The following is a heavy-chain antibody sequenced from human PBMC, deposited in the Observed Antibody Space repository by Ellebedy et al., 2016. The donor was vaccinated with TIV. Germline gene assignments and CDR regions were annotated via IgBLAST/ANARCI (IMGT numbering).Heavy chain of an antibody. CDR1: GGSISSYY. Sequence: MPGGSLRLSCTVSGGSISSYYWSWIRQPPGKGLEWIGYIYYSGSPNYNPSLKSRVTISVDTSKNQFSLKLSSVTAADTAVYYCARVLVGWWELRPSPGAFDIWGQGTMVTVSS. J-gene: IGHJ3*02. CDR3: ARVLVGWWELRPSPGAFDI. CDR2: IYYSGSP. V-gene: IGHV4-59*01. D-gene: IGHD1-26*01.